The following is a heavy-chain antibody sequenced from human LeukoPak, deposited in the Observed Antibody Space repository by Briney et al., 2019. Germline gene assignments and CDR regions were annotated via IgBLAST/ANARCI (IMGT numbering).Heavy chain of an antibody. CDR2: IIPIFGTA. J-gene: IGHJ4*02. Sequence: SVKVSCKASGGTCSSYTISWVRQAPGQGLEWRGRIIPIFGTANYAQTFQGRVTITTDESRSTAYMALSSLRSEDTGVYYCAYSSSSGGYYFDYWGQGTLVTVSS. D-gene: IGHD6-6*01. CDR3: AYSSSSGGYYFDY. CDR1: GGTCSSYT. V-gene: IGHV1-69*05.